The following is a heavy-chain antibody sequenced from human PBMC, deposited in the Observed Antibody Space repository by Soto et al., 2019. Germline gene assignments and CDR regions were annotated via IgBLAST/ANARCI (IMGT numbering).Heavy chain of an antibody. CDR2: ISSSGVST. D-gene: IGHD2-15*01. J-gene: IGHJ4*02. CDR3: ARDFCPVHTCYDL. CDR1: DFPFIIYA. Sequence: GGPLSFSGAAADFPFIIYAMSWVRKAPGKGLEWVSSISSSGVSTYYADSVKGRFTIAKDNTKNTLYLQRNSMRAEDTSVYYCARDFCPVHTCYDLWGQGAQVTVSS. V-gene: IGHV3-23*01.